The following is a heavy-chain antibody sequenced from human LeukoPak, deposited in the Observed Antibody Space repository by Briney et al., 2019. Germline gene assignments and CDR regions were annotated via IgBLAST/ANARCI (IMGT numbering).Heavy chain of an antibody. J-gene: IGHJ4*02. CDR2: INPNRGCT. D-gene: IGHD3-16*02. Sequence: ASVKVSCKASGYTFTGYYMHWVRQAPGQGLEWMGWINPNRGCTNYAQKFQGRVTMTRDTSISAAYMELSRLRSDDTAVYYCARAGGVIVTFDYWGQGTLVTVSS. V-gene: IGHV1-2*02. CDR1: GYTFTGYY. CDR3: ARAGGVIVTFDY.